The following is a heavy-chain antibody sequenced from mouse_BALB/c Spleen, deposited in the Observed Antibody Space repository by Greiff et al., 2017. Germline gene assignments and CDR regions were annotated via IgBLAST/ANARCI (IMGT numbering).Heavy chain of an antibody. D-gene: IGHD1-1*01. Sequence: VQRVESGPGLVAPSQSLSITCTVSGFSLTSYGVSWVRQPPGKGLEWLGVIWGDGSTNYHSALISRLSISKDNSKSQVFLKLNSLQTDDTATYYCAPHYGSSFLRGFAYWGQGTLVTVSA. CDR2: IWGDGST. CDR1: GFSLTSYG. CDR3: APHYGSSFLRGFAY. J-gene: IGHJ3*01. V-gene: IGHV2-3*01.